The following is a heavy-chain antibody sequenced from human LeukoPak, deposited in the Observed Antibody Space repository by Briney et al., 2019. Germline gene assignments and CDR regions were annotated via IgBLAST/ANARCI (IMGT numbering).Heavy chain of an antibody. CDR3: ARGEYSSGWFPPDY. D-gene: IGHD6-19*01. V-gene: IGHV4-39*01. Sequence: PSQTLSLTCTVSGGSISSGDYYWGWIRQPPGKGLEWIGSIYYSGSTYYNPSLKSRVTISVDTSKNQFSLKLSSVTAADTAVYYCARGEYSSGWFPPDYWGQGTLVTVSS. CDR1: GGSISSGDYY. J-gene: IGHJ4*02. CDR2: IYYSGST.